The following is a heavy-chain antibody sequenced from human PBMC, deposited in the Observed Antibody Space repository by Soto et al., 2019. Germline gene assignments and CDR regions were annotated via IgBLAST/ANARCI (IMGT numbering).Heavy chain of an antibody. D-gene: IGHD1-26*01. CDR1: GGSISSSSYY. Sequence: QLQLQESGPGLVKPSETLSLTCTVSGGSISSSSYYWGWIRQPPGKGLEWIGSIYYSGSTYYNPSLKSRVTISVDTSKNQFSLKLSSVTAADTAVYYCARHYSAMGSFASYNWFDPWGQGTLVTVSS. CDR2: IYYSGST. V-gene: IGHV4-39*01. CDR3: ARHYSAMGSFASYNWFDP. J-gene: IGHJ5*02.